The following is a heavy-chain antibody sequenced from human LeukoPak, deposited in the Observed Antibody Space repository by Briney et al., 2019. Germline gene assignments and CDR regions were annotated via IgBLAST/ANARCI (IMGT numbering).Heavy chain of an antibody. V-gene: IGHV3-30-3*01. J-gene: IGHJ4*02. Sequence: SCKASGYTFPSYFMHWVRQAPGKGLEWVAVISYDGSNKYYADSVKGRFTISRDNSKNTLYLQMNSLRAEDTAVYYCVDVAARGYWGQGTLVTVSS. D-gene: IGHD6-6*01. CDR1: GYTFPSYF. CDR2: ISYDGSNK. CDR3: VDVAARGY.